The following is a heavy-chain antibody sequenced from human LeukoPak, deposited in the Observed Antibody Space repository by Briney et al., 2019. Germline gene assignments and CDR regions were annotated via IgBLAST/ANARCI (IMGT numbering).Heavy chain of an antibody. V-gene: IGHV4-59*01. Sequence: KPSETLSLTCPVSGGSISSYYWSWIRQPTGKGLEWIGYIYYSGSTNYNPSLKSRVTISVDTSKIHFSLKLSSVTAADTAVYYCARDRKYYYDSSGAYNWFDPWGQGTLVTVSS. CDR2: IYYSGST. J-gene: IGHJ5*02. CDR3: ARDRKYYYDSSGAYNWFDP. CDR1: GGSISSYY. D-gene: IGHD3-22*01.